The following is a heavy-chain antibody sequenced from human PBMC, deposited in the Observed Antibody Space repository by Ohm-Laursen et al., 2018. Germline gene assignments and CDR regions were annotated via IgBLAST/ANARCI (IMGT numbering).Heavy chain of an antibody. V-gene: IGHV3-23*01. Sequence: SLRLSCAASGFTFSSYSMNWVRQAPGKGLEWVSSITSTSDRTDYADSVKGRFTISRDNSKNTLYLQMNVLRADDTAVYYCADPPNRDFWGQGTLVTVSS. J-gene: IGHJ4*02. CDR2: ITSTSDRT. CDR1: GFTFSSYS. CDR3: ADPPNRDF. D-gene: IGHD2-8*01.